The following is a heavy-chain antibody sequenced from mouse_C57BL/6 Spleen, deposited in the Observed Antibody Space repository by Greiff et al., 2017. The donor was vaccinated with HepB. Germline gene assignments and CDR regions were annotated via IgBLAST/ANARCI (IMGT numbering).Heavy chain of an antibody. V-gene: IGHV1-64*01. Sequence: QVQLQQPGAELVKPGASVKLSCKASGYTFTSYWMHWVKQRPGQGLEWIGMIHPNSGSTNYNEKFKSKATLTVDKSSSTAYMQLGSLTSEDSAVYYCARDSSYWYFDVWGTGTTVTVSS. D-gene: IGHD1-1*01. J-gene: IGHJ1*03. CDR1: GYTFTSYW. CDR3: ARDSSYWYFDV. CDR2: IHPNSGST.